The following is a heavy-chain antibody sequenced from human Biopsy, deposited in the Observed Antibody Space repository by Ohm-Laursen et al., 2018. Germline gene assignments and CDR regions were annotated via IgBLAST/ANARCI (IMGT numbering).Heavy chain of an antibody. Sequence: GTLSLTCTASGDSMWTYYWSWIRQPPGKVMEWIVSIYYSGTTHKNPSLKCRVTISVDTSQGLLSLDLSSVTAADTAVYYCARVRGGFLEWFDYWGQGTLVTVSS. CDR3: ARVRGGFLEWFDY. CDR2: IYYSGTT. V-gene: IGHV4-59*01. J-gene: IGHJ5*01. CDR1: GDSMWTYY. D-gene: IGHD3-3*01.